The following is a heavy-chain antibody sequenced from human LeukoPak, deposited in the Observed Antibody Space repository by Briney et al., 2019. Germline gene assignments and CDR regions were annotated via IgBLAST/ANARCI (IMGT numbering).Heavy chain of an antibody. D-gene: IGHD6-13*01. J-gene: IGHJ6*03. Sequence: PSETLSLTCAVSGGSISSSNWWSWIRQPPGKGLEWIGEIYHSGSTNYNPSLKSRVTISVDKSKTQFSLKLSSVTAADTAVYYCARDPGIAATTLYYYYMDVWGKGTTVTVSS. V-gene: IGHV4-4*02. CDR3: ARDPGIAATTLYYYYMDV. CDR2: IYHSGST. CDR1: GGSISSSNW.